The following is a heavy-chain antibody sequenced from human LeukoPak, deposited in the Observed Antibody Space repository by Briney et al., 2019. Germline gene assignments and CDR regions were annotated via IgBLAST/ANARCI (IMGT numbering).Heavy chain of an antibody. CDR2: ISFDGSNK. Sequence: GGSLRLSCAASGFTFSSYGMHWVRQAPGKGLEWVAVISFDGSNKYYADSVKGRFTISRDNSKNTLYLQMNSLRAEDTAVYYCARVNSPYYYYYYGMDVWGQGTTVTVSS. J-gene: IGHJ6*02. CDR3: ARVNSPYYYYYYGMDV. CDR1: GFTFSSYG. D-gene: IGHD2-21*01. V-gene: IGHV3-30*03.